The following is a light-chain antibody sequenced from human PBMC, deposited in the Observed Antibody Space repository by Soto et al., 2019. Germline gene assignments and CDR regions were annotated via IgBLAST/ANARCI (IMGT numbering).Light chain of an antibody. CDR2: DVS. CDR3: SSYTSSSTFVV. V-gene: IGLV2-14*01. CDR1: SSDVGAYNY. J-gene: IGLJ2*01. Sequence: QSALPQHASVSGSPGQSITISCTGTSSDVGAYNYVSWYQQHPGKAPKLRIYDVSNRPSGVSNSFSGSKSGNTASLTISGLQAEYEADYYCSSYTSSSTFVVFGGGTKLTVL.